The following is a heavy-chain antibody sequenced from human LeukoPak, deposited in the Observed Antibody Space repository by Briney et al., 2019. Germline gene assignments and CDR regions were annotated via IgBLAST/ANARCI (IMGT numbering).Heavy chain of an antibody. V-gene: IGHV3-7*01. Sequence: HTGGSLRLSCAASGFTISSYWMSWVRQAPGKGLEWVANINQDGSEKYYVDSVKGRFTISRDNAKNSLYLQMNSLRAEDTAVYYCARRRGSYSFDYWGQGTLVTVSS. CDR1: GFTISSYW. CDR3: ARRRGSYSFDY. D-gene: IGHD1-26*01. CDR2: INQDGSEK. J-gene: IGHJ4*02.